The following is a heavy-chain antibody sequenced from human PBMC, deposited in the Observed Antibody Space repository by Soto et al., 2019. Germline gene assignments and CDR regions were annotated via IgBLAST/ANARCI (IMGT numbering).Heavy chain of an antibody. CDR1: GFTVSSNY. CDR2: IYSGGST. Sequence: GGSLRLSCAASGFTVSSNYMSWVRQAPGEGLEWVSVIYSGGSTYYADSVKGRFTISRDNSKNTLYLQMDRLRAEDTAVYYCARGSANIYYYYYYMDVWGKGTTVTVSS. V-gene: IGHV3-66*01. CDR3: ARGSANIYYYYYYMDV. J-gene: IGHJ6*03.